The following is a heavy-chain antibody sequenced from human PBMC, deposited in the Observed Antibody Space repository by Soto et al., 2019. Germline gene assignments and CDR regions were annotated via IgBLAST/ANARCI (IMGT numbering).Heavy chain of an antibody. CDR2: IIPIFGTA. CDR1: GGTFSSYA. D-gene: IGHD2-2*01. V-gene: IGHV1-69*13. J-gene: IGHJ3*02. CDR3: ARGSPLGYCISTSCYGFDAFDI. Sequence: SVKVSCKASGGTFSSYAISWVRQAPGQGLEWMGGIIPIFGTANYAQKFQGRVTITADESTSTAYMELSSLRSEDTAVYYCARGSPLGYCISTSCYGFDAFDIWGQ.